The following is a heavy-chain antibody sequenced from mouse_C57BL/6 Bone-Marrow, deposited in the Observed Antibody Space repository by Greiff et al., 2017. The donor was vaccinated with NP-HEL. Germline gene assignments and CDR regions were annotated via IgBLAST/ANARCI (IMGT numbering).Heavy chain of an antibody. CDR2: IYPGDGDT. J-gene: IGHJ2*01. CDR3: ARYYGSSYYFDY. V-gene: IGHV1-80*01. CDR1: GYAFSSYW. Sequence: VQLQQSGAELVKPGASVKISCKASGYAFSSYWMNWVKQRPGKGLEWIGQIYPGDGDTNYTGKFKGKATLTADKSSSTSYMQLSSLTSEDSAFYVCARYYGSSYYFDYWGQGTTLTVSS. D-gene: IGHD1-1*01.